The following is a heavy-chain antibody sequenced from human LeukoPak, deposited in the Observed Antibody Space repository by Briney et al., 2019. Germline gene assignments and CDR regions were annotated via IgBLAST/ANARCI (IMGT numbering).Heavy chain of an antibody. Sequence: MHWVRQAPGQGLEWMGIINPSGGSTSYAQKFQGRVTMTRDTSTSTVYMELSSLRSEDTAVYYCARDTKDYGDYGWFDPWGQGTLVTVSS. CDR3: ARDTKDYGDYGWFDP. V-gene: IGHV1-46*01. CDR2: INPSGGST. D-gene: IGHD4-17*01. J-gene: IGHJ5*02.